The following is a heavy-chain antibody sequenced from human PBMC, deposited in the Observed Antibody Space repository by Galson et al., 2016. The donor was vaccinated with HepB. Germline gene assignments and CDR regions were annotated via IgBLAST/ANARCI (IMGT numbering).Heavy chain of an antibody. CDR3: ARDGGGGGWYFGYYYYYGMDV. V-gene: IGHV3-30-3*01. J-gene: IGHJ6*02. D-gene: IGHD6-19*01. Sequence: SLRLSCAASGFTFSSYAMHWVRQAPGKGLEWVAVISYDGSNKYYADSVKGRFTISRDNSKNTLYLQVNSLRAEDTAGYYCARDGGGGGWYFGYYYYYGMDVWGQGTTVTVPS. CDR2: ISYDGSNK. CDR1: GFTFSSYA.